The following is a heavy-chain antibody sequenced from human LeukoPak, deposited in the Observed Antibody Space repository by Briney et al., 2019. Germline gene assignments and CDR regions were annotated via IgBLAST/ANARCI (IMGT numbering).Heavy chain of an antibody. CDR1: GGSFSGYY. Sequence: SETLSLTCAVYGGSFSGYYWSWIRQPPGKGLEWIGEINHSGSTNYNPSLKSRVTISVDTSKNQFSLKLSSVTAADTAVYYCARRRGPYYYGSGSYYNWGQGTLVTVSS. D-gene: IGHD3-10*01. J-gene: IGHJ4*02. CDR2: INHSGST. V-gene: IGHV4-34*01. CDR3: ARRRGPYYYGSGSYYN.